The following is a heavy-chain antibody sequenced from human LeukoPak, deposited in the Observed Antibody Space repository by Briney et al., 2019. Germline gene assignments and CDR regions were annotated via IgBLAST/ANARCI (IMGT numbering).Heavy chain of an antibody. CDR2: IYSDGNT. CDR1: GFTFSSYR. D-gene: IGHD6-25*01. CDR3: ARAAWDY. Sequence: GGSLRLSCAASGFTFSSYRMHWVRQAPGKGLEWVSVIYSDGNTYYADSVKGRSTISRDNSKNTVYLQMNSLRDEDAAVYYCARAAWDYWGQGTLVTVSS. V-gene: IGHV3-66*01. J-gene: IGHJ4*02.